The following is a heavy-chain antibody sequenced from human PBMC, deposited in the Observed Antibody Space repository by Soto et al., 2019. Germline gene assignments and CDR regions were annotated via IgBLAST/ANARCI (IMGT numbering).Heavy chain of an antibody. V-gene: IGHV3-30*18. CDR3: AKEGRPEHYDFWSGNDAFDL. J-gene: IGHJ3*01. D-gene: IGHD3-3*01. Sequence: GGSLRLSCAASGFTFSSYGMHWVRQAPGKGLEWVAVISYDGSNKYYADSVKGRFTISRDNSKNTLYLQMNSLRAEDTAVYYCAKEGRPEHYDFWSGNDAFDLWGQGTMVTVSS. CDR1: GFTFSSYG. CDR2: ISYDGSNK.